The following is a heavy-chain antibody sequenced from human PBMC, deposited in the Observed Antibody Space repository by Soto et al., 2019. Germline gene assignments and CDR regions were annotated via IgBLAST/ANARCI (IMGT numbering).Heavy chain of an antibody. V-gene: IGHV4-59*08. J-gene: IGHJ4*02. D-gene: IGHD6-19*01. CDR3: ARLTLIGGWYDFDY. CDR1: GGSISSYY. Sequence: QVQLQESGPGLVKPSETLSLTCTVSGGSISSYYWSWIRQPPGKGLEWIGYIYYSGSTNYNPSLKSRLTISVDTSKNQSSLKLSSVTAADTAVYYCARLTLIGGWYDFDYWGQGTLVTVSS. CDR2: IYYSGST.